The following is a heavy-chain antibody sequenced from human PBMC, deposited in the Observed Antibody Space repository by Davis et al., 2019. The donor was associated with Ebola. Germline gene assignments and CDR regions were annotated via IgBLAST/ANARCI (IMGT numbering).Heavy chain of an antibody. Sequence: SETLSLTCTVSGGSISSYYWSWIRQPPGKGLEWIGYIYYSGSTNYNPSLKSRVTISVDTSKNQFSLKLNSVTAADTAVYYCARHPSTGFASGWSVYNWFDPWGQGTLVTVSS. CDR1: GGSISSYY. CDR3: ARHPSTGFASGWSVYNWFDP. V-gene: IGHV4-59*01. CDR2: IYYSGST. J-gene: IGHJ5*02. D-gene: IGHD6-19*01.